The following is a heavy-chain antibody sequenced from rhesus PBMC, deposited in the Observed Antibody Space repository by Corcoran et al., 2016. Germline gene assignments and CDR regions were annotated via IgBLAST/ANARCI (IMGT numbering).Heavy chain of an antibody. J-gene: IGHJ4*01. CDR1: GYSFTSYW. Sequence: EVQLVQSGAEVKRPGESLKISCKISGYSFTSYWISWVRQMPGKGLEWMGANSTSESDTSYSQSFKGQVTIAADKSISTAYLQWHSLKASDSATYYCAKVNSGLYDSDYYFDYWGQGVLVTVSS. CDR2: NSTSESDT. D-gene: IGHD6-31*01. CDR3: AKVNSGLYDSDYYFDY. V-gene: IGHV5-2*01.